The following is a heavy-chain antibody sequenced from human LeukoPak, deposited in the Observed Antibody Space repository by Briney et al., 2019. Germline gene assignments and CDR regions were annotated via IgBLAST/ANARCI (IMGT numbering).Heavy chain of an antibody. CDR3: ARGEAAAGTYSDF. J-gene: IGHJ4*02. V-gene: IGHV1-18*01. CDR2: INPYNGDT. CDR1: GYSFTRHG. D-gene: IGHD6-13*01. Sequence: ASVRVSCKASGYSFTRHGITWVRQAPGHGLEWMGFINPYNGDTYYGRNLRGRVAMTIDRSTTTAYMELASLTSDDTTVYYCARGEAAAGTYSDFWGQGTLVTVSS.